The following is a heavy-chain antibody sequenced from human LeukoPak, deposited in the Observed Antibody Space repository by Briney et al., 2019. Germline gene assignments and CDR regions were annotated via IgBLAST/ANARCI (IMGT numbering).Heavy chain of an antibody. Sequence: ASVKVSCKASGGTFSSYAIRWVRQAPGQGLEWMGGIIPILGTANYAQKFQGRVTITADESTSTAYMELSSLRSEDTAVYYCGRGLEWFGEFYYGMDVWGKGTSVTVSS. CDR1: GGTFSSYA. J-gene: IGHJ6*04. CDR2: IIPILGTA. V-gene: IGHV1-69*13. CDR3: GRGLEWFGEFYYGMDV. D-gene: IGHD3-10*01.